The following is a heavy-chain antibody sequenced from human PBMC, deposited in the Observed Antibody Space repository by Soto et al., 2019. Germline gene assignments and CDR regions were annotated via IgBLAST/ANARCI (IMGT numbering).Heavy chain of an antibody. CDR1: GFTFSSYA. CDR3: SKTRSSGWFLDY. V-gene: IGHV3-23*01. J-gene: IGHJ4*02. CDR2: ISGSGGST. D-gene: IGHD6-19*01. Sequence: GGSLRLSCAASGFTFSSYAMSWVRQAPGKGLEWVSAISGSGGSTYYADSVKGRFTISRDNSKNTLYLQMNSLRAEDTAVYYCSKTRSSGWFLDYWGQGTLVTVSS.